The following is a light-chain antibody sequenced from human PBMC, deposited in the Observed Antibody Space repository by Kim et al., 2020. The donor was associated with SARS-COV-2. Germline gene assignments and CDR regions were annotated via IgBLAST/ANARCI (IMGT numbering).Light chain of an antibody. Sequence: QSVLTQSPSVSGAPGQRVTISCTGSSSNIGAGYDVHWYQQVPGTGPKLLIYGNINRPSGVPDRFSGSKSGTSASLAITGLQAEDEADYYCQSYDSSLSGYVFGTGTKVTVL. J-gene: IGLJ1*01. V-gene: IGLV1-40*01. CDR1: SSNIGAGYD. CDR2: GNI. CDR3: QSYDSSLSGYV.